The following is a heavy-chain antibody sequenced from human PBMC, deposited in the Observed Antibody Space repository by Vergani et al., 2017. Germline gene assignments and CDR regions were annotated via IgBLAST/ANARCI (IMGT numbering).Heavy chain of an antibody. Sequence: QVQLQESGPGLVKPSQTLSLTCTVSGGSISSGGYYWSWIRQHPGKGLEWIGYIYYSGSTYYNPSLKSRVTISVDTSKNQFSLKLSSVTAADTAVYYCARGQGGRRGYSYGLIRVPHLYYGMDVWGQGTTVTVSS. CDR2: IYYSGST. D-gene: IGHD5-18*01. J-gene: IGHJ6*02. V-gene: IGHV4-31*03. CDR3: ARGQGGRRGYSYGLIRVPHLYYGMDV. CDR1: GGSISSGGYY.